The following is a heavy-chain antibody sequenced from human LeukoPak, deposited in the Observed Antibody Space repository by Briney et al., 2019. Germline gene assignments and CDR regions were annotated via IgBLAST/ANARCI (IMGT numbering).Heavy chain of an antibody. J-gene: IGHJ4*02. V-gene: IGHV4-30-4*01. CDR2: IYYSGST. D-gene: IGHD3-22*01. CDR1: GGSISSGDYY. Sequence: PSQTLSLTCTVSGGSISSGDYYWSWIRQPPGKGLEWIGYIYYSGSTYYNPSLKSRVTMSVDTSKNQFSLKLSSVTAADTAVYYCARSPTYYYDSSGYYYYFDYWGQGTLVTVSS. CDR3: ARSPTYYYDSSGYYYYFDY.